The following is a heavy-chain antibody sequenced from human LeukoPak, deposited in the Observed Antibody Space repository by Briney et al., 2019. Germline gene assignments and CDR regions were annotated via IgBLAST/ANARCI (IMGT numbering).Heavy chain of an antibody. D-gene: IGHD2-21*02. CDR2: IYYSGST. Sequence: SETLSLTCTVSGGSLSSSSYYWGWLRQPPGKGLEWIGSIYYSGSTYYNPSLKSRVTISVDTSKNQFSLKLSSVTAADTAVYYCARQGDSEPWGQGTLVTVSS. V-gene: IGHV4-39*01. CDR3: ARQGDSEP. J-gene: IGHJ5*02. CDR1: GGSLSSSSYY.